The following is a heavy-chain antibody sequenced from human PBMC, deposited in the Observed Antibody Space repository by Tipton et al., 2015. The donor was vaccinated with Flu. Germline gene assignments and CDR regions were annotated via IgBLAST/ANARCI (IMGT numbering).Heavy chain of an antibody. CDR1: GFTFSSYV. V-gene: IGHV3-23*01. CDR2: IRGSGTST. CDR3: AKDSSYSTSWYDFDY. D-gene: IGHD6-13*01. Sequence: SLRLSCAASGFTFSSYVMNWVRQVPGKGLEWVSAIRGSGTSTYYADSVKGRFTISRDSSKSTLYLQMNSLRAEDTAVYYCAKDSSYSTSWYDFDYWGQGTLVTVSS. J-gene: IGHJ4*02.